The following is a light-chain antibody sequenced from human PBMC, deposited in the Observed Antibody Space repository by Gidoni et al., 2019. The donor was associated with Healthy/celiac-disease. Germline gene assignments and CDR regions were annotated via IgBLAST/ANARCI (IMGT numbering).Light chain of an antibody. CDR3: QQYGSSFT. J-gene: IGKJ3*01. Sequence: EIVLTKSPGTLSLSPGKRATLSCRASQSVSSSYLAWYQQKPGQAPRLLIYGAYSRATGIPDSCSGSGSGTDFTLTISRLAPEDSAVYYCQQYGSSFTFGPGTKVDIK. V-gene: IGKV3-20*01. CDR2: GAY. CDR1: QSVSSSY.